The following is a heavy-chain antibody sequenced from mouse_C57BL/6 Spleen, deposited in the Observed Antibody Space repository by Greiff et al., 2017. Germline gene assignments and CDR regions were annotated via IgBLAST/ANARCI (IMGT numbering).Heavy chain of an antibody. CDR1: GFTFSSYG. Sequence: EVQGVESGGDLVKPGGSLKLSCAASGFTFSSYGMSWVRQTPDKRLEWVATISSGGSYTYYPDSVKGRFTISRDNAKNTLYLQMSSLKSEDTAMYYCARGSSPYAMDYWGQGTSVTVSS. J-gene: IGHJ4*01. V-gene: IGHV5-6*01. D-gene: IGHD1-1*01. CDR3: ARGSSPYAMDY. CDR2: ISSGGSYT.